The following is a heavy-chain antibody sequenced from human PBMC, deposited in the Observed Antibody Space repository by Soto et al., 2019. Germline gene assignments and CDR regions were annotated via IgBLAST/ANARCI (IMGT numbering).Heavy chain of an antibody. D-gene: IGHD1-26*01. CDR3: ARDGSGSTHQFDY. J-gene: IGHJ4*02. Sequence: PGGSLRLSCAASGFSFSNYAMSWVRQAPGKGLEWLSGIGGRGTSAYYADSVKGRFAISRDNSENTVFLQLNSLRVEDTAVYYCARDGSGSTHQFDYWGQGTLVTVSS. CDR2: IGGRGTSA. CDR1: GFSFSNYA. V-gene: IGHV3-23*01.